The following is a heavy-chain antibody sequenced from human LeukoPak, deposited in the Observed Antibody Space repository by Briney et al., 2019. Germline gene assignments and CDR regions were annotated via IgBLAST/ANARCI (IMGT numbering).Heavy chain of an antibody. J-gene: IGHJ6*02. D-gene: IGHD2-2*01. CDR1: GGSISSYY. Sequence: SETLSLICTVSGGSISSYYWSWIRQPPGKGLEWIGYIYYSGSTNYNPSLKSRVTISVDTSKNQFSLKLSSVTAADTAVYYCARVQVVPAATRDYYYYYGMDVWGQGTTVTVSS. CDR3: ARVQVVPAATRDYYYYYGMDV. CDR2: IYYSGST. V-gene: IGHV4-59*01.